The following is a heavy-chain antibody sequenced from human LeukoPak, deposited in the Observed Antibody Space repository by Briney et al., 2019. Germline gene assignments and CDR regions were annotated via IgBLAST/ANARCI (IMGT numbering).Heavy chain of an antibody. CDR3: ARDDRYYYDSSGYSNFDY. CDR2: IYYSGST. CDR1: GGSISSGDYY. V-gene: IGHV4-30-4*08. D-gene: IGHD3-22*01. J-gene: IGHJ4*02. Sequence: ASETLSLTCTVSGGSISSGDYYWSWIRQPPGKGLEWIGYIYYSGSTYYNPSLKSRVTISVDTSKNQFSLKLSSVTAADTAVYYCARDDRYYYDSSGYSNFDYWGQGTLVTVSS.